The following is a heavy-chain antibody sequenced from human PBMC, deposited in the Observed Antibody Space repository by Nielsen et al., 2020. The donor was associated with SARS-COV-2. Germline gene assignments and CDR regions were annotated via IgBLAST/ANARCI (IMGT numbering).Heavy chain of an antibody. CDR1: GFTFSSYD. V-gene: IGHV3-13*04. CDR2: IGTAGDT. Sequence: GGSLKISCAASGFTFSSYDMHGVRQATGKGLEWVSAIGTAGDTYYPGSVKGRFTISRENAKNSLYLQMNSLRAGDTAVYYCARGTRAVGMDVWGQGTTVTVSS. D-gene: IGHD2-2*01. CDR3: ARGTRAVGMDV. J-gene: IGHJ6*02.